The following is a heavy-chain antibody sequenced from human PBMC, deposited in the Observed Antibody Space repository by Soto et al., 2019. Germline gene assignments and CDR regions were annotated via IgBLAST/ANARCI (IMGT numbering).Heavy chain of an antibody. V-gene: IGHV3-23*01. J-gene: IGHJ4*02. D-gene: IGHD6-19*01. CDR1: GYTFNNYA. CDR2: ISESGDVT. Sequence: EVLLLESGGGLVQPGGSLRLSCAVSGYTFNNYALSWVRQAPGKGLGWVSSISESGDVTEYADSVKGRFTISRDNSKNNPHQKNNRLRGDDAVVELSAKRSSLQTHSCFDYWCPGTLLTLS. CDR3: AKRSSLQTHSCFDY.